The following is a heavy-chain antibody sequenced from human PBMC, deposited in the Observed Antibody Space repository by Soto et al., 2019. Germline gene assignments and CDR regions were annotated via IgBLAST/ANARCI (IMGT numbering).Heavy chain of an antibody. CDR1: GVAISSGFYY. D-gene: IGHD6-19*01. CDR2: MFHSGIT. CDR3: ARAYSSGLIGY. V-gene: IGHV4-31*11. Sequence: QVQLQESAPGLVQPSQTLSLTCAVSGVAISSGFYYWTWIRQHPGKGLEWIGCMFHSGITYHNPSLKSRLSMSVDTSKNQFSLRLTSVTAADTAVYYCARAYSSGLIGYWGQGTLVTVSS. J-gene: IGHJ4*02.